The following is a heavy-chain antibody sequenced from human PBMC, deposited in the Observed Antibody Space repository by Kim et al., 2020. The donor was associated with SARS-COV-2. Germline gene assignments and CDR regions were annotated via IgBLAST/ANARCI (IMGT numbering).Heavy chain of an antibody. J-gene: IGHJ4*02. D-gene: IGHD3-10*01. CDR2: IKQDGSEK. CDR3: ARPSIIYYYGSGSWGPFDY. Sequence: GGSLRLSCAASGFTFSSYWMSWVRQAPGKGLEWVANIKQDGSEKYYVDSVKGRFTISRDNAKNSLYLQMNSLRAEDTAVYYCARPSIIYYYGSGSWGPFDYWGQGTLVTVSS. V-gene: IGHV3-7*03. CDR1: GFTFSSYW.